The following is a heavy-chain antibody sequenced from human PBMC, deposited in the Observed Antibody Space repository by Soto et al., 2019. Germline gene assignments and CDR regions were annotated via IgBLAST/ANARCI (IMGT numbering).Heavy chain of an antibody. CDR3: AKADYDFWSGYYPYYYYGMDV. D-gene: IGHD3-3*01. J-gene: IGHJ6*02. V-gene: IGHV3-30*18. CDR2: ISYDGSNK. CDR1: GFTFSSYG. Sequence: SGGSLRLSCAASGFTFSSYGMHWVRQAPGKGLEWVAVISYDGSNKYYADSVKGRFTISRDNSKNTLYLQMNSLRAEDTAVYYCAKADYDFWSGYYPYYYYGMDVWGQGTTVTVSS.